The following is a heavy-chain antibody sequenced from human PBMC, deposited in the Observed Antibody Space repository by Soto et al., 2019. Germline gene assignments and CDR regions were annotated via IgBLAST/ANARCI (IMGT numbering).Heavy chain of an antibody. J-gene: IGHJ5*02. V-gene: IGHV1-2*02. CDR1: GYNFIAHY. CDR2: INSYSGGT. CDR3: ARGTGSSWFDP. D-gene: IGHD3-10*01. Sequence: QVQLVQSEAEVEKPGASVSVSCRASGYNFIAHYVHWVRQAPGHGLEWMGWINSYSGGTKYAEKFQGRVTMTRDASICTAYMYLTRLTSDDTAVYFCARGTGSSWFDPWGQGTLVTVSS.